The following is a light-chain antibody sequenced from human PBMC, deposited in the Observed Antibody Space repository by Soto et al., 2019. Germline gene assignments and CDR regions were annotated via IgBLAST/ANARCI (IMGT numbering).Light chain of an antibody. Sequence: EILMTQSPATLSVSPGGRVTLSCRASQSVGNNLAWYQQKPGQAPRLLIYGASTRATGIPARFSGSGSGTGFTLTISSLNSEDFSVYYCQQHNDWPYTFGQGTKVDIK. CDR3: QQHNDWPYT. V-gene: IGKV3-15*01. CDR1: QSVGNN. CDR2: GAS. J-gene: IGKJ2*01.